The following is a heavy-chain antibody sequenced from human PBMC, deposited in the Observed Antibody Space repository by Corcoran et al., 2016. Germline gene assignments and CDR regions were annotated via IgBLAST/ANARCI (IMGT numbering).Heavy chain of an antibody. J-gene: IGHJ4*02. D-gene: IGHD3-10*01. CDR1: GGSISSSSYY. Sequence: QLQLQESGPGLVKPSETLSLTCTVSGGSISSSSYYWGWIRQPPGKGLEWIGSIYYSGSTYYNPSLKSRVTISVDTSKNQFSLKLSSVTAADTAVYYCARGLNSYYIDYWGQGTLVTVSS. V-gene: IGHV4-39*07. CDR2: IYYSGST. CDR3: ARGLNSYYIDY.